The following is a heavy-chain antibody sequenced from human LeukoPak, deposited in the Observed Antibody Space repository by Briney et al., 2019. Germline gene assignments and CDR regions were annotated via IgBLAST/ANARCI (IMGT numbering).Heavy chain of an antibody. CDR3: ARGKLEDGGYFDY. CDR2: VIPIFGTA. CDR1: GGTFSSYA. D-gene: IGHD1-1*01. J-gene: IGHJ4*02. V-gene: IGHV1-69*13. Sequence: SVEVSCKASGGTFSSYAISWVRQAPGQGLEWMGGVIPIFGTANYAQKFQGRVTITADESTSTAYMELSSLRSEDTAVYYCARGKLEDGGYFDYWGQGTLVTVSS.